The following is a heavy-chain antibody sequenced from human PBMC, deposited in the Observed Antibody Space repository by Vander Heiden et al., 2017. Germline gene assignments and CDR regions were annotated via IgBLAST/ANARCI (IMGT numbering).Heavy chain of an antibody. J-gene: IGHJ4*02. Sequence: QAQLAQSGAEVKQPGPSVKVSCTASGGTFTSYAIIWVRQAPGQGLEWMGGIIPIFGTANYAQKFQGRVTITADESTSTAYMELSSLRSEDTAVYYCARGGVITFGGVIAPFDYWGQGTLVTVSS. CDR1: GGTFTSYA. CDR3: ARGGVITFGGVIAPFDY. CDR2: IIPIFGTA. V-gene: IGHV1-69*01. D-gene: IGHD3-16*02.